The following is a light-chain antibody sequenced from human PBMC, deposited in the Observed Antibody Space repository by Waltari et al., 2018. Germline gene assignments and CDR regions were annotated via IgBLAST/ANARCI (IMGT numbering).Light chain of an antibody. CDR2: EVT. J-gene: IGLJ2*01. Sequence: QSALTQPASVSGSPGQSITISCTGTNSDLGSYNLVSWYQQHPGRAPKLVIHEVTKRPSGISDRFSGSKSGNMASLTISGLQAEDEADYYCSSYASRTSFAIFVGGTKLTVL. V-gene: IGLV2-23*02. CDR1: NSDLGSYNL. CDR3: SSYASRTSFAI.